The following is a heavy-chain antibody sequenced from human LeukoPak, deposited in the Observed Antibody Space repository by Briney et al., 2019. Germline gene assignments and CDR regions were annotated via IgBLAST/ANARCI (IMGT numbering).Heavy chain of an antibody. CDR3: ARGGLGARGSSWYYYYGMDV. J-gene: IGHJ6*04. D-gene: IGHD6-13*01. CDR1: GGSFSGYY. CDR2: INHSGST. Sequence: PSETLSLTCAVYGGSFSGYYWSWIRQPPGKGLEWIGGINHSGSTNYNPSLKSRVTISVDTSKNQFSLKLSSVTAADTAVYYCARGGLGARGSSWYYYYGMDVWGKGTTVTVSS. V-gene: IGHV4-34*01.